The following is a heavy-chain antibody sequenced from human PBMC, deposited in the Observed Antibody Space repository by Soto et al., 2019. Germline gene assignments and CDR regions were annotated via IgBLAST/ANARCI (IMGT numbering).Heavy chain of an antibody. CDR1: GFTFSNYA. CDR3: AKSDLRYCSGGSCGYYYFDY. J-gene: IGHJ4*02. CDR2: IIGSGGTT. D-gene: IGHD2-15*01. Sequence: PGGSLRLSCAASGFTFSNYAMIWVRQAPGKGLEWVSVIIGSGGTTHYADSVKGRFTISRDNSKNTLYLQMNYLRAEDTAVYYCAKSDLRYCSGGSCGYYYFDYWGQGTLVTVSS. V-gene: IGHV3-23*01.